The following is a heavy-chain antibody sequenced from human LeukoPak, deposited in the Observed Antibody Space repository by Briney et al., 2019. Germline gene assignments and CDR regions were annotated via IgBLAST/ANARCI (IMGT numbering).Heavy chain of an antibody. CDR2: INRSGSI. CDR1: GASFSDYY. D-gene: IGHD3-10*01. Sequence: SETLSLTCAVYGASFSDYYWSWIRQPPGKGLEWIGEINRSGSINYSPSLKSRVTISLDTSNSQFSLKLSSVTAADTAVYYCARVRITMVRGANNWFDPWGQGTLVTVSS. CDR3: ARVRITMVRGANNWFDP. J-gene: IGHJ5*02. V-gene: IGHV4-34*01.